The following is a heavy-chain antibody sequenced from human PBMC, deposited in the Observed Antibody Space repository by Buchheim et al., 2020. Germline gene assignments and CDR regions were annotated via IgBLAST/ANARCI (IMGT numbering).Heavy chain of an antibody. V-gene: IGHV4-31*03. Sequence: QVQLQESGPGLVKPSQTLSLTCTVSGGSISSGGYYWSWIRQHPGKGLEWIGYIYYSGSTNYNPSLKSRVTISVDTSKNQFSLKLSSVTAADTAVYYCAREDFDTIFGVVIPRRFDPWGQGTL. CDR2: IYYSGST. CDR3: AREDFDTIFGVVIPRRFDP. D-gene: IGHD3-3*01. J-gene: IGHJ5*02. CDR1: GGSISSGGYY.